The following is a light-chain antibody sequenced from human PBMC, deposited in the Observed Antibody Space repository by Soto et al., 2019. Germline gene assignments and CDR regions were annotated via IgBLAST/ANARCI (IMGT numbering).Light chain of an antibody. CDR1: QSVSSY. Sequence: EIVLTQSPATLSLSPGERATLSCRASQSVSSYLAWYQQKPGQAPRLLIYDASNRATGIPARFSGSGSGTDFTLTSSSLDPEDFAVYYCQQRSNWLTFGPGTKVDTK. CDR2: DAS. V-gene: IGKV3-11*01. CDR3: QQRSNWLT. J-gene: IGKJ3*01.